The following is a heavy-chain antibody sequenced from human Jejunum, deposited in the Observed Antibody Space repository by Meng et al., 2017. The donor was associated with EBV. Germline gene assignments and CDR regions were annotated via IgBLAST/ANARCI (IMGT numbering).Heavy chain of an antibody. CDR1: GDSGTGYNE. CDR2: LYYAGKV. J-gene: IGHJ5*02. CDR3: AGGRGYDHGDS. D-gene: IGHD5-12*01. Sequence: SGPATVKPSVPPALQCCVSGDSGTGYNEWTWIRQPPGKGLEWIGNLYYAGKVIYKPSLQSRVTNTVDTSKKQTSLDVTSVIAAGTAIYCCAGGRGYDHGDSWGQGTLVTVSS. V-gene: IGHV4-61*01.